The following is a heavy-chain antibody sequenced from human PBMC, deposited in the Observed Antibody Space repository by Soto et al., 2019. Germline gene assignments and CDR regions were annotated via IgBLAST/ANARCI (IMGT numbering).Heavy chain of an antibody. CDR3: AREERAAADYYFDY. CDR2: IYYSGST. D-gene: IGHD6-13*01. CDR1: GGSISSYY. V-gene: IGHV4-59*01. Sequence: QVQLQESGPGLVKPSETLSLTCTVSGGSISSYYWSWIRQPPGKGLEWIGYIYYSGSTNYNPSLKSRVTISVDTPKNQFSLKLSSVTAADTAVYYCAREERAAADYYFDYWGQGTLVTVSS. J-gene: IGHJ4*02.